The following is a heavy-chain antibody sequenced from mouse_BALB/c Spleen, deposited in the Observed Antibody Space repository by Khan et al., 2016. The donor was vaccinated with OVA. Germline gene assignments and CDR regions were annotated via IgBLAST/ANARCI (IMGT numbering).Heavy chain of an antibody. Sequence: VQLKESGPGLVNPSQSLSLTCTVTGYSITSDYAWNWIRQFPGNKLEWMGYISYSGRTSYNPSLKSRISITRDPSKHQVFLQLNSGTTEDTASYFCTRSVTITTVVATDFDYWGQGTTLTVSS. D-gene: IGHD1-1*01. CDR2: ISYSGRT. CDR1: GYSITSDYA. V-gene: IGHV3-2*02. J-gene: IGHJ2*01. CDR3: TRSVTITTVVATDFDY.